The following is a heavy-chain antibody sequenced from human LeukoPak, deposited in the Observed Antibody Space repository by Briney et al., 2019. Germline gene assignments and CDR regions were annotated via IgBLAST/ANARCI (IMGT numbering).Heavy chain of an antibody. J-gene: IGHJ5*02. V-gene: IGHV1-18*01. CDR3: ARGTTVLAWFDP. Sequence: ASVKVSCKASGYTFINYGISWVRQAPGQGLERMGWISAYYNNTKYAQKLQGRVTMTTDTSTSTAYMELRSLRSDDTAVYYCARGTTVLAWFDPWGQGTLVTVSS. CDR2: ISAYYNNT. D-gene: IGHD4-17*01. CDR1: GYTFINYG.